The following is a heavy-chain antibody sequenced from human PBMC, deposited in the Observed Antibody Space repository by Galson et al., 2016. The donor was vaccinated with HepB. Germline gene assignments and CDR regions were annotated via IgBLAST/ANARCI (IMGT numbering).Heavy chain of an antibody. CDR1: GFTFDGYC. CDR2: LNWNGDNT. V-gene: IGHV3-20*04. D-gene: IGHD1-1*01. J-gene: IGHJ4*02. Sequence: SMRPPCAASGFTFDGYCLTCARQAPGRGLEWVLGLNWNGDNTAYEHSLRSRFTISRDNARNSLYLQMTSLRAEDTALYYCARSFFRRTYNWTPFDYWGQGTLVTVSS. CDR3: ARSFFRRTYNWTPFDY.